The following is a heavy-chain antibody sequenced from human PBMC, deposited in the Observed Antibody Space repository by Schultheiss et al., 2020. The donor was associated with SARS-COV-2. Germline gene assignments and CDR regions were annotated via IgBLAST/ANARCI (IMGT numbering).Heavy chain of an antibody. J-gene: IGHJ5*02. Sequence: SVKVSCKASGGTFSSYAISWVRQAPGQGLEWMGGIIPIFGTANYAQKFQGRVTITADDSTNTGFMELTSLTSEDTAMYYCARIAKYSGYDYWFDPWGQGTLVTVSS. V-gene: IGHV1-69*13. CDR3: ARIAKYSGYDYWFDP. D-gene: IGHD5-12*01. CDR1: GGTFSSYA. CDR2: IIPIFGTA.